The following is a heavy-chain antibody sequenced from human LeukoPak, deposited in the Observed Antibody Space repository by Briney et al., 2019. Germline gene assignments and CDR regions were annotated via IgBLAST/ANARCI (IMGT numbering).Heavy chain of an antibody. D-gene: IGHD3-10*01. J-gene: IGHJ6*02. CDR3: ARVSAMVRVQHRNYYYYGMDV. V-gene: IGHV3-7*01. CDR2: IKQDGSEK. CDR1: GFTFSSYW. Sequence: GGPLRLSCAASGFTFSSYWMIGLPQAPGKGRVGVANIKQDGSEKYYVDSVKGRFTISGDNAKNSLYLQMNSLRAEDTAVYSCARVSAMVRVQHRNYYYYGMDVWGQGTTVTVSS.